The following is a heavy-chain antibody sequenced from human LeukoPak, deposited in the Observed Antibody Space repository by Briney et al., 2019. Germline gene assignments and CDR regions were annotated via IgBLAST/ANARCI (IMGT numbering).Heavy chain of an antibody. CDR2: ISSRSSHI. J-gene: IGHJ4*02. Sequence: GGSLRLSCAASGFTFSSYRMNWVRQAPGKGLEWVSSISSRSSHIYYTDSLKGRFTISRDNAKNSLYLNIHSLRAEDTAVYYCARDRADPDYGDYVFAYWGQGTLVTVSS. D-gene: IGHD4-17*01. V-gene: IGHV3-21*01. CDR3: ARDRADPDYGDYVFAY. CDR1: GFTFSSYR.